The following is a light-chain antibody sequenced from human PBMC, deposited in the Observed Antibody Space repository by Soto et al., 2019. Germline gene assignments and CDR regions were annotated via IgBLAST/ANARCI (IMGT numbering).Light chain of an antibody. J-gene: IGKJ1*01. CDR1: QNVMYN. Sequence: EIGLTQSPATLYVSPGGRATLSCRASQNVMYNLAWYQQKPGQAPRLLVYGATTRATDAPPRFRGSGSGTEFSLTISSLQSEDFATYYCQQYGGWPRTFGQGSRVEIK. CDR3: QQYGGWPRT. CDR2: GAT. V-gene: IGKV3-15*01.